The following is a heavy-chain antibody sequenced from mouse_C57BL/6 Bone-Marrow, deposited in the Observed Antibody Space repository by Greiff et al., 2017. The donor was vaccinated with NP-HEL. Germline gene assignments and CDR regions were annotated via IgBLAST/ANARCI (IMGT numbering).Heavy chain of an antibody. J-gene: IGHJ4*01. CDR1: GFSFNTYA. Sequence: GGGLVQPKGSLKLSCAASGFSFNTYAMNWVRQAPGKGLEWVARIRSKSNNYATYYADSVKDRFTISRDDSESMLYLQMNNLKTEDTAMYYCVSYYNAMDYWGQGTSVTVSS. CDR2: IRSKSNNYAT. CDR3: VSYYNAMDY. D-gene: IGHD2-12*01. V-gene: IGHV10-1*01.